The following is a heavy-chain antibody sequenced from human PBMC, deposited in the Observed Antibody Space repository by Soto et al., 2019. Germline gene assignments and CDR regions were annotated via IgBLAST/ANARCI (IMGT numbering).Heavy chain of an antibody. CDR2: IIPIFGTA. CDR1: GGTFSSYA. D-gene: IGHD6-6*01. J-gene: IGHJ5*02. CDR3: AKEGSTSYNWFDP. Sequence: GASVKVSCKASGGTFSSYAISWVRQAPGQGLEWMGGIIPIFGTANYAQKFQGRVTITADESTSTAYMELSSLRSEDTAVYYCAKEGSTSYNWFDPWGQGTLVTVSS. V-gene: IGHV1-69*13.